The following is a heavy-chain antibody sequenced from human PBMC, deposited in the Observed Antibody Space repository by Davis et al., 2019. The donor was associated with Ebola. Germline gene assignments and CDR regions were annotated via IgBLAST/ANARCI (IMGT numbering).Heavy chain of an antibody. CDR2: IKKNGSEN. J-gene: IGHJ3*01. CDR3: ARGEYLPYDVFDV. CDR1: GFTFNNYW. D-gene: IGHD2-2*01. V-gene: IGHV3-7*03. Sequence: SPKPPLPASGFTFNNYWMVWVRQAPGRGLEWVANIKKNGSENYYVDSVKGRFTKSRDNAKNSLYLQRNSLRAEDTAVYYCARGEYLPYDVFDVWGQGTMVTVFS.